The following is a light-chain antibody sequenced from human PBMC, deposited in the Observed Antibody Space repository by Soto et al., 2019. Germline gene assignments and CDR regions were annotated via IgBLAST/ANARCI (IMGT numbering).Light chain of an antibody. CDR2: DNN. CDR1: SSSIGPGYG. CDR3: QSFDSSLSIWV. V-gene: IGLV1-40*01. J-gene: IGLJ3*02. Sequence: QSVLTQPPSVSGAPGQTVTISCTGSSSSIGPGYGVHWYQQLPGTAPKLLIYDNNSRPSGVPDRFSGSRSGTSASLAIAGLQAEDEADYYCQSFDSSLSIWVFGGGTKLTVL.